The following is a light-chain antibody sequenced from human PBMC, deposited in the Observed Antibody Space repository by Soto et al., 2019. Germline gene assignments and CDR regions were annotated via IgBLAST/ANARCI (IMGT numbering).Light chain of an antibody. CDR3: YSAADNNLV. Sequence: SYELTQSSSVSVSPGQTARITCSGDVLAKKYARWFQQKPGQAPVLMIYKDSERPSGIPERFSGSSSGTTVTLTISGAQVEDEADYYCYSAADNNLVFGGGTKLTVL. V-gene: IGLV3-27*01. CDR2: KDS. J-gene: IGLJ2*01. CDR1: VLAKKY.